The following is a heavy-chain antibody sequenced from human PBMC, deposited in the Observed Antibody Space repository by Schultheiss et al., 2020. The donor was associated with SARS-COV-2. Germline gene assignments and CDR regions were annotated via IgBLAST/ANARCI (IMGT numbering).Heavy chain of an antibody. V-gene: IGHV4-34*01. CDR3: ARLTKRVHWYFDL. J-gene: IGHJ2*01. CDR1: GGSFSGYY. D-gene: IGHD1-1*01. Sequence: SETLSLTCAVYGGSFSGYYWSWIRQPPGKGLEWIGEINHSGSTNYNPSLKSRVTISVDTSKNQFSLKLSSVTAADTAVYYCARLTKRVHWYFDLWGRGTLVTVSS. CDR2: INHSGST.